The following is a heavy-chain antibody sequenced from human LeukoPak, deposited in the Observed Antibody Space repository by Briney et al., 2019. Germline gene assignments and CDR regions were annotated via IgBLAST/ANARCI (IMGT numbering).Heavy chain of an antibody. V-gene: IGHV1-18*01. CDR3: ARDYDSTGYYVY. Sequence: ASVKVSCKASGYTFTTYGISWLRQAPGQGLEWMGWISTYNGNTNYAENLQGRVTMTTDTSTSTAYMELRSLRSDDTAVYFCARDYDSTGYYVYWGQGTLVTVPS. J-gene: IGHJ4*02. CDR2: ISTYNGNT. CDR1: GYTFTTYG. D-gene: IGHD3-22*01.